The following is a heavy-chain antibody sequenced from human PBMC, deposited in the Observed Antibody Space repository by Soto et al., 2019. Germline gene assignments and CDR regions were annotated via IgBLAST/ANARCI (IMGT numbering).Heavy chain of an antibody. D-gene: IGHD6-19*01. V-gene: IGHV4-59*01. CDR2: IYYSGST. J-gene: IGHJ6*02. CDR1: GGSISSYY. CDR3: ARGKGDTSGWYGGSWRAQYYNGMDV. Sequence: SETLSLTCTVSGGSISSYYWSWVRQPPGKGLEWIGHIYYSGSTNYNPSLKSRVTISVDTSKKQFSLNLSSVTAADTAVYYCARGKGDTSGWYGGSWRAQYYNGMDVWGQGTTVTVS.